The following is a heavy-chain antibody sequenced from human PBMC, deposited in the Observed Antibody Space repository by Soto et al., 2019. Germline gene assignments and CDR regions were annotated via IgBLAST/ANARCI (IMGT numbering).Heavy chain of an antibody. CDR3: AKDPDLGPY. D-gene: IGHD7-27*01. CDR2: IGAGGAGT. Sequence: GGSLRLSCAASGFTFSNYAMSWVRQAPGKGLEWVSVIGAGGAGTYYADSVKGRFTISRDNSKNTLYLQMNSLRAEDTAVYNCAKDPDLGPYWGPGTLVPVFS. CDR1: GFTFSNYA. V-gene: IGHV3-23*01. J-gene: IGHJ4*02.